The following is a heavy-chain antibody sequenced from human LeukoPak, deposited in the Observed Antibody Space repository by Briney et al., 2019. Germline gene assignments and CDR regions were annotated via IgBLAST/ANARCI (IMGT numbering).Heavy chain of an antibody. V-gene: IGHV4-39*07. CDR2: IYYSGTT. Sequence: SETLPLTCSVSGGSISTSSYYWGWIRQSPGKGLEWIGTIYYSGTTYYNASLKSRLTMSIDTSRNQFYLRLSSVTAADTAVYFCARSFTALIMSWGQGTLVTVTS. D-gene: IGHD5-18*01. CDR1: GGSISTSSYY. CDR3: ARSFTALIMS. J-gene: IGHJ5*02.